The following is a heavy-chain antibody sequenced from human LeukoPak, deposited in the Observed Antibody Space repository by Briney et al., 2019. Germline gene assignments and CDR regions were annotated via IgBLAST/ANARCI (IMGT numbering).Heavy chain of an antibody. CDR1: GYTFTNYA. CDR3: ARDNSVGDNAWWFDP. Sequence: ASVKVSCKASGYTFTNYAMHWVRQAPGQGLEWMGLINPTGGSTGYAQKFQGRVTMTRDMSTSTDYMELRSLRSEDTAIYYCARDNSVGDNAWWFDPWGQGTLVTVSS. D-gene: IGHD1-26*01. CDR2: INPTGGST. J-gene: IGHJ5*02. V-gene: IGHV1-46*01.